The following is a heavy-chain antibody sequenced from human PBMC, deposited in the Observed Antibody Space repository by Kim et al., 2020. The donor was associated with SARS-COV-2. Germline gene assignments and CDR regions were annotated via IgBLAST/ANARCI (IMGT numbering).Heavy chain of an antibody. D-gene: IGHD2-8*01. Sequence: GGSLRLSCAASGFTFSRYSMNWVRQAPGKGLEWVSHISSSASTIYYADSVKGRFTISRDNAQSSLYLQMNSLRDEDTAVYYCTRGGQANGPPENWGQGTLVTVSS. CDR1: GFTFSRYS. V-gene: IGHV3-48*02. CDR3: TRGGQANGPPEN. J-gene: IGHJ4*02. CDR2: ISSSASTI.